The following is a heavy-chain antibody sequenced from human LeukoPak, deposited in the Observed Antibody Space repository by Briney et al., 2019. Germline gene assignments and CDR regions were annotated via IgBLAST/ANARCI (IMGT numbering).Heavy chain of an antibody. CDR2: IYYSGST. Sequence: PSETLSLTCTVSGGSISSYYWSWIRQPPGKGLEWIGYIYYSGSTNYNPSLKSRVTISVDTSKNQFSLKLSSVTAADTAVYYCARHVAAEEVYYFDYWGQGTLSPSPQ. J-gene: IGHJ4*02. D-gene: IGHD6-13*01. CDR3: ARHVAAEEVYYFDY. V-gene: IGHV4-59*08. CDR1: GGSISSYY.